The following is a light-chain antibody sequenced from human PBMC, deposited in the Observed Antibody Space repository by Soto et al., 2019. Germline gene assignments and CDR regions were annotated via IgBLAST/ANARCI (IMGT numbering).Light chain of an antibody. Sequence: QSALTQPASVSGSPGQSITISCTGTSSDVGGYNYVSWYRQHPGKAPKLMIYEVRNRPSGVSNRFSGSKSGNTASLTISGRQAEDEADYYCSSYTRSSTLIFGIGTKVTVL. V-gene: IGLV2-14*01. J-gene: IGLJ1*01. CDR1: SSDVGGYNY. CDR2: EVR. CDR3: SSYTRSSTLI.